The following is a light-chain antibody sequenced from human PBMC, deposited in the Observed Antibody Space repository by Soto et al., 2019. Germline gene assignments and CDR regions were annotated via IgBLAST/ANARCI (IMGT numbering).Light chain of an antibody. Sequence: TCQASEDISNFLNWYQQKPGKAPEPLIYDASNLKPGVPSRFSGSGSGTAFTLTISGLQPEDFAVYYCQQRSNWLTFGGGTKVDIK. V-gene: IGKV1-33*01. CDR2: DAS. J-gene: IGKJ4*01. CDR1: EDISNF. CDR3: QQRSNWLT.